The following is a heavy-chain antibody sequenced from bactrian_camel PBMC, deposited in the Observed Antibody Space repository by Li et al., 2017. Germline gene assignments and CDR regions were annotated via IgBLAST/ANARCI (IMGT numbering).Heavy chain of an antibody. D-gene: IGHD7*01. CDR3: ARAQFYGGGCRFGY. V-gene: IGHV3S31*01. J-gene: IGHJ6*01. CDR2: ISNGGVYT. CDR1: GFTFSEYA. Sequence: DVQLVESGGGLVQPGGSLRLSCAASGFTFSEYAMSWVHQAPGKELEWVSAISNGGVYTYYADSVKGRFTISRDNAMNTLYLQMNSLKPEDTAIYYCARAQFYGGGCRFGYWGQGTQVTVS.